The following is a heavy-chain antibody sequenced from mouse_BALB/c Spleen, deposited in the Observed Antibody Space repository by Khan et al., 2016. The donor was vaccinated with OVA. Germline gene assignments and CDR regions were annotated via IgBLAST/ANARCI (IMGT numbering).Heavy chain of an antibody. D-gene: IGHD3-3*01. CDR2: IDPFTGGN. J-gene: IGHJ3*01. V-gene: IGHV1-34*01. Sequence: VQLQQSGPELMKPGASVKISCKASGYSFTTYYMHWVKQCPGKSLEWIGYIDPFTGGNDYNQKFKGKVTLTVDKSSSTAYMHLSSLTSEDSAVYYCARGTFDYWGQGTLVTVSA. CDR3: ARGTFDY. CDR1: GYSFTTYY.